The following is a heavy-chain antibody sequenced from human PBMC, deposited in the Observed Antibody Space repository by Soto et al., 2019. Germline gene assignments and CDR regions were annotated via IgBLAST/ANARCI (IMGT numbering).Heavy chain of an antibody. CDR3: ARYHLMLPAHDFFYGSDV. Sequence: DVKLVESGGGLVQPGDSLRLSCEVSGFTFSMYSMSWVRQSPGKGLEWVAKIPQDGVDGHYADSVKGRFTISRDNGKNSLYLQLNNLRAEDTAVYYCARYHLMLPAHDFFYGSDVWGRGATVTVSS. CDR2: IPQDGVDG. CDR1: GFTFSMYS. J-gene: IGHJ6*02. V-gene: IGHV3-7*03. D-gene: IGHD3-9*01.